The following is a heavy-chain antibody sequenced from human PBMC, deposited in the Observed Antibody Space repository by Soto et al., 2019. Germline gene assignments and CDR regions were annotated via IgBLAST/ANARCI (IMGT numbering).Heavy chain of an antibody. CDR3: AIVLGYCISTSCYHDAFDI. V-gene: IGHV4-39*07. CDR2: IYYSGST. J-gene: IGHJ3*02. Sequence: SETLSLTCTVSGGSISSSSYYWGWIRQPPGKGLEWIGSIYYSGSTYYNPSLKSRVTISVDTSKNQFSLKLSSVTAADTAVFYCAIVLGYCISTSCYHDAFDIWGQGTMVTVSS. D-gene: IGHD2-2*03. CDR1: GGSISSSSYY.